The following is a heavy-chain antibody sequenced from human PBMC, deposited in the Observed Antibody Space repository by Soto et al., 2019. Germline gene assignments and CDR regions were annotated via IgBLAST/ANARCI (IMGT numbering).Heavy chain of an antibody. V-gene: IGHV3-9*01. CDR2: ISWNSGSI. Sequence: EVQLVESGGGLVQPGRSLRLSCAASGFTFDDYAMHWVRQAPGKGLEWVSGISWNSGSIGYADSVKGRFTISRDNAKNSLYLQMNSLRAEDTALYYCAKVLGISSSHTHCYYYGMDVWGQGTTVTVSS. J-gene: IGHJ6*02. CDR1: GFTFDDYA. CDR3: AKVLGISSSHTHCYYYGMDV. D-gene: IGHD6-13*01.